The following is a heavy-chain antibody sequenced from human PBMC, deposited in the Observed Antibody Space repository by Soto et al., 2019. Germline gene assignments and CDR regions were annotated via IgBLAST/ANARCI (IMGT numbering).Heavy chain of an antibody. V-gene: IGHV1-69*06. D-gene: IGHD4-17*01. CDR1: GGTFSSYA. CDR2: IIPIFGTA. J-gene: IGHJ4*02. CDR3: ARQGGVTVITPFLDPASVYYFDY. Sequence: GASVKVSCKASGGTFSSYAISWVRQAPGQGLEWMGGIIPIFGTANYAQKFQGQVTISADKSINTAYLQWSSLKASDTAMYYCARQGGVTVITPFLDPASVYYFDYWGQGTLDTVSS.